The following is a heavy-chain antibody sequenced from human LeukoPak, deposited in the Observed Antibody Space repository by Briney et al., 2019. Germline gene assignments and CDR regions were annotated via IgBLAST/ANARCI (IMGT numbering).Heavy chain of an antibody. CDR3: AKIGVIGNWYYDV. V-gene: IGHV3-23*01. Sequence: GGSLRLSCAASGFCFSSHGMSWVRQAPWKGPEWVSSISSGSDYTFYADSVKGRFTISRDNSKNTLYLQMNSLRAGDTAIYHCAKIGVIGNWYYDVWGRGTLVTVSS. D-gene: IGHD3-10*01. J-gene: IGHJ2*01. CDR2: ISSGSDYT. CDR1: GFCFSSHG.